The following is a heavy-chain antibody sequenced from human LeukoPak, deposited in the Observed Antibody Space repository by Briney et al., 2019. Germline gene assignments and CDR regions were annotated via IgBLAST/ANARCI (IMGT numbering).Heavy chain of an antibody. V-gene: IGHV4-59*01. CDR1: GGSISSYY. CDR3: ARDLFTMIVHDAFDI. Sequence: SETLSLTCTVSGGSISSYYWSWVRQPPGKGLEWIGFVYYTGSTNYSPSLKSRVTISVDTSKNQFSLKLRSVTAADTAVYYCARDLFTMIVHDAFDIWGQGTMVTVSS. D-gene: IGHD3-22*01. J-gene: IGHJ3*02. CDR2: VYYTGST.